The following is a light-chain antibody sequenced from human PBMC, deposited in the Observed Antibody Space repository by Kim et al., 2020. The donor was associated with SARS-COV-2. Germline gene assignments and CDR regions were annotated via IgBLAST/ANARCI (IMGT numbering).Light chain of an antibody. J-gene: IGLJ3*02. CDR3: QAWDSTWV. V-gene: IGLV3-1*01. CDR2: QDS. Sequence: SYELTQPPSVSVYPGQTASITCSGDKLGDKYACWYKQKPGQSPVLVIYQDSKRTSGIPERFSGYNSGNTATLTISGTQAMDEADYYCQAWDSTWVFGGGT. CDR1: KLGDKY.